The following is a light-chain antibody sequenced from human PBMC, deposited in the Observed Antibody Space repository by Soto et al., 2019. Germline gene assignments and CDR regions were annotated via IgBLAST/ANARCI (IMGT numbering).Light chain of an antibody. Sequence: EIVMTQSPATLSVSPGERATLSCRASQSISSNLAWYQQKPGQAHRLLIYGASTRATGIPARFSGSGSGTEFTLTISSLQSEDFAVYYCQQYYNWPPLTFGGGTKVEIK. J-gene: IGKJ4*01. CDR1: QSISSN. CDR2: GAS. V-gene: IGKV3-15*01. CDR3: QQYYNWPPLT.